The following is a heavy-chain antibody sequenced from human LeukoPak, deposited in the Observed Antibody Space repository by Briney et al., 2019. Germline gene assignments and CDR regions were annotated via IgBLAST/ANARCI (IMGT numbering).Heavy chain of an antibody. J-gene: IGHJ4*02. D-gene: IGHD1-14*01. V-gene: IGHV5-51*01. CDR2: IYPDDSDA. Sequence: GESLQSSSKVSGYLINSDCISYWRQMPGKGLEWMGTIYPDDSDARYSPSFQGQVTTSADKSITTAYLQWSSLKASDTALYYSAKLNTGCSFDFWCQGTLVTVSS. CDR3: AKLNTGCSFDF. CDR1: GYLINSDC.